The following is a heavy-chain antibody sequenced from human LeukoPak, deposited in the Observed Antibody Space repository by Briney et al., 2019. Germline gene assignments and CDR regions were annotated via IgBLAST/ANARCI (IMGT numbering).Heavy chain of an antibody. CDR3: ARSSRRINYYDSSGQDY. J-gene: IGHJ4*02. CDR1: GYTFTGYY. V-gene: IGHV1-2*02. D-gene: IGHD3-22*01. CDR2: INPNSGGT. Sequence: ASVKVSCKASGYTFTGYYMHWVRQAPGQGLEWMGWINPNSGGTNYAQKFQGRVTMTRDTSISTAYMELSRLRSDDTAVYYCARSSRRINYYDSSGQDYWGQGTLVTVSS.